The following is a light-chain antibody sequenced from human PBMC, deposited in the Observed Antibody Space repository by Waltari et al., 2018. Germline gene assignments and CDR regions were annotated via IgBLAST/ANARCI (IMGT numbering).Light chain of an antibody. Sequence: SYDLTQPPSVSVSPGQTATITCSGDQLGDKYVCWYHQKPGQSPVLIIYEDSKRPSGIPERFSGSNSGNTATLTISETQAMDEGDYYSQAWDSLVVFGGGTKLTVL. CDR1: QLGDKY. CDR3: QAWDSLVV. CDR2: EDS. J-gene: IGLJ2*01. V-gene: IGLV3-1*01.